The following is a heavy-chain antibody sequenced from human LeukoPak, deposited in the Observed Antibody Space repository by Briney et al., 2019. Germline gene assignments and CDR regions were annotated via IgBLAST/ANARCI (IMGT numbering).Heavy chain of an antibody. CDR3: ARDVVQLWLGYYFDY. D-gene: IGHD5-18*01. V-gene: IGHV3-30-3*01. J-gene: IGHJ4*02. Sequence: GGSLRLSCAASGFTFSSYAMPWVRQAPGKGLEWVAVISYDGSNKYYADSVKGRFTISRDNSKNTLYLQMNSLRAEDTAVYYCARDVVQLWLGYYFDYWGQGTLATVSS. CDR1: GFTFSSYA. CDR2: ISYDGSNK.